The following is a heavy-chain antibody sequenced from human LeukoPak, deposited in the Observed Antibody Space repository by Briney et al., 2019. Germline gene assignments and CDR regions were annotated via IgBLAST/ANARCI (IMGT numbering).Heavy chain of an antibody. CDR3: AKGWELPLYYFDY. CDR2: ISGGGGST. D-gene: IGHD1-26*01. CDR1: GFTFISYA. Sequence: GGSLRLSCAASGFTFISYAMNWVRQAPGMGLEWVSAISGGGGSTYYADSVKGRFTISRDNSKNTLSLQMNSLRAEDTAVYYCAKGWELPLYYFDYWGQGTLVTVSS. J-gene: IGHJ4*02. V-gene: IGHV3-23*01.